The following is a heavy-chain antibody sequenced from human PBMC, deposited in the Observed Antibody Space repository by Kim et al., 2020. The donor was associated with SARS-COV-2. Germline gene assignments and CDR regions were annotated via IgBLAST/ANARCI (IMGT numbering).Heavy chain of an antibody. Sequence: SETLSLTCTVSGASISSGGYYWNWIRQPPGKGPEWIGYIYKSGSTSYNPSLKSRVTISADTSKNQFSLKVNSMTAADTAVYYCAGEVIEFLFWGGYHLGPFELWGQGTMVTVSS. CDR3: AGEVIEFLFWGGYHLGPFEL. CDR1: GASISSGGYY. J-gene: IGHJ3*01. V-gene: IGHV4-31*03. D-gene: IGHD3-16*02. CDR2: IYKSGST.